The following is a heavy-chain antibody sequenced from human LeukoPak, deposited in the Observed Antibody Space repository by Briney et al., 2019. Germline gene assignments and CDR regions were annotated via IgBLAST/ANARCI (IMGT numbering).Heavy chain of an antibody. CDR3: AKWQGGSGRSYDY. CDR1: GFAFSTYA. J-gene: IGHJ4*02. V-gene: IGHV3-23*01. D-gene: IGHD3-10*01. Sequence: GGSLRLSCAASGFAFSTYAMTWVRQAPEKGLQWVSTISTSGRATYYADSVEGRFTISRDNSKNTLYLQMNSLRAEDTAVYYCAKWQGGSGRSYDYWGQGTLVTVSS. CDR2: ISTSGRAT.